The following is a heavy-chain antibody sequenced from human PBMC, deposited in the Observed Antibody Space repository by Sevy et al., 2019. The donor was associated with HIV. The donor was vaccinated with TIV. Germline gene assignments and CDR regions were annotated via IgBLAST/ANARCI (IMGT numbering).Heavy chain of an antibody. J-gene: IGHJ6*04. CDR1: GFTFSTYW. CDR2: IDGDGSGT. V-gene: IGHV3-74*01. CDR3: ARGFRDV. Sequence: GGSLRLSCAASGFTFSTYWMHWVRQVPGKGLVWVSRIDGDGSGTSYADPVKGRFTISRDNAKNTLYLQMNSLRAEDTAVYYCARGFRDVWGKGTTVTVSS.